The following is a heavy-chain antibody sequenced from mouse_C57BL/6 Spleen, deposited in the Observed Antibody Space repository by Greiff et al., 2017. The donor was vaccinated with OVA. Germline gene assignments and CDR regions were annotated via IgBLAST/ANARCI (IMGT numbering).Heavy chain of an antibody. CDR2: IDPSDSYT. V-gene: IGHV1-59*01. J-gene: IGHJ2*01. Sequence: QVQLQQPGAELVRPGTSVKLSCKASGYTFTSYWMPWVKQRPGQGLEWIGVIDPSDSYTNYNQKFKGKATLTVDTSSSTAYMQLSSLTSEDSAVYYCARGVLGVYYFDYWGQGTTLTVSA. CDR1: GYTFTSYW. D-gene: IGHD4-1*01. CDR3: ARGVLGVYYFDY.